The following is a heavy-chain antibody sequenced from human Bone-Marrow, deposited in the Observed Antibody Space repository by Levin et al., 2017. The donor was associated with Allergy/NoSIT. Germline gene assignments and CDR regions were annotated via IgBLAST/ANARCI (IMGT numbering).Heavy chain of an antibody. Sequence: GESLKISCKASGYTFRSYGISWVRQAPGQGLEWMGWISPYNTNPSDAQKFQGRITMTMDTSTTTAYMELRSLKSDDTAVYYCARDRDAYNGADYWGQGTLVTVSS. CDR2: ISPYNTNP. D-gene: IGHD5-24*01. CDR1: GYTFRSYG. J-gene: IGHJ4*02. CDR3: ARDRDAYNGADY. V-gene: IGHV1-18*01.